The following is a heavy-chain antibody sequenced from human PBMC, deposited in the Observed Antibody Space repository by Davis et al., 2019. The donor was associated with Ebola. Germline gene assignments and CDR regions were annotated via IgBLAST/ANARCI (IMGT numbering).Heavy chain of an antibody. CDR1: TLTLTAYA. CDR3: AIDPPYGWRTTWFDP. J-gene: IGHJ5*02. D-gene: IGHD4-17*01. V-gene: IGHV3-23*01. CDR2: ISGSGETT. Sequence: ESLKISCEASTLTLTAYAMRWVRQAPGTGREWVSGISGSGETTYYRDSVKGRFIVSRDFSGTTFYLDMNSLRADDTAVYYCAIDPPYGWRTTWFDPWGQGTLGIVSP.